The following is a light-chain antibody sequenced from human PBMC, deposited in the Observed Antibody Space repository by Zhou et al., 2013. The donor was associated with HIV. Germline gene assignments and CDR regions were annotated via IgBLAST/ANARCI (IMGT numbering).Light chain of an antibody. V-gene: IGKV3-20*01. J-gene: IGKJ1*01. Sequence: EILMTQTPATLSVSPGERATLSCRASQSISNNVAWYQQKPGQAPRLLIYHASSRATGIPDRFSGSGSETDFTLTISRLEPEDFAVYYCQQYGSSPRTFGQGTKVEIK. CDR3: QQYGSSPRT. CDR1: QSISNN. CDR2: HAS.